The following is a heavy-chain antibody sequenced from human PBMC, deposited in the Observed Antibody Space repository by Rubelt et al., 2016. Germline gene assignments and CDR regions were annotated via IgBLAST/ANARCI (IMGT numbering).Heavy chain of an antibody. D-gene: IGHD4-17*01. J-gene: IGHJ4*02. CDR2: INPSGGST. CDR1: GYTFTSYY. V-gene: IGHV1-46*01. CDR3: ARAASTVTTLLDLGY. Sequence: QVQLVQSGAEVKKPGASVKVSYKASGYTFTSYYMHWVRQAPGQGLEWMGIINPSGGSTSYAQKFQGRVTMTRDTSTSTVYMELSSLRSEDTAVYYWARAASTVTTLLDLGYWGQGTLVTVSS.